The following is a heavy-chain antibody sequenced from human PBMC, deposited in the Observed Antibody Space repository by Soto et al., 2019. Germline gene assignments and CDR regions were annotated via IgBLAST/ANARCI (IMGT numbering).Heavy chain of an antibody. D-gene: IGHD1-1*01. Sequence: QVQLQESGPGLVKPSQTLSLTCTVSGGTISSGGYYWSWILQHPGKGLEWIGYIYYSGSTYYNPSLKSRVTISVDTSKNQCSLKLSSVTAADTAVYYCARVNSTVSDPPDYWGQGTLVTVSS. CDR2: IYYSGST. CDR3: ARVNSTVSDPPDY. V-gene: IGHV4-31*03. CDR1: GGTISSGGYY. J-gene: IGHJ4*02.